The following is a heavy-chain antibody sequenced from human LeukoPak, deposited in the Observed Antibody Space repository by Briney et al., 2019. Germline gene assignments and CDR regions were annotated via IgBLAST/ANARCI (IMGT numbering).Heavy chain of an antibody. CDR1: GFTFKKFG. V-gene: IGHV3-48*01. J-gene: IGHJ6*03. CDR3: PRRFEFRVLNHMEI. CDR2: LIGSSGTI. D-gene: IGHD3-10*01. Sequence: GGSLRLSCVGSGFTFKKFGMNWVRQAPGKGLEWIAYLIGSSGTIYYADSVGGRVTLSRDNAKNSLYLQMNSLRAEDTAVYYAPRRFEFRVLNHMEICGKGTTVTVSS.